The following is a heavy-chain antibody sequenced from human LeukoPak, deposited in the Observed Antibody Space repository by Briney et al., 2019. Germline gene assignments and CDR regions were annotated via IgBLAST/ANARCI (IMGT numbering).Heavy chain of an antibody. J-gene: IGHJ6*02. CDR2: ISSSSSTI. CDR3: ARDRDSGSYYGYYYYGTDV. D-gene: IGHD1-26*01. Sequence: GGSLRLSCAASGFTFSSYSMNWVRQAPGKGLEWVSYISSSSSTIYYADSVKGRFTISRDNAKNSLYLQMNSLRAEDTAVYYCARDRDSGSYYGYYYYGTDVWGQGTTVTVSS. CDR1: GFTFSSYS. V-gene: IGHV3-48*04.